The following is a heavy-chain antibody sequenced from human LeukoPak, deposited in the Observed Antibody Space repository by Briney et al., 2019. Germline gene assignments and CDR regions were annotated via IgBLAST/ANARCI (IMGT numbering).Heavy chain of an antibody. CDR3: ARPYGAAGLD. CDR2: IYYSGST. Sequence: PSETLSLTCTVSGXSISSSSDYWGWIRQPPGKGLEWIGSIYYSGSTYYNPSLKSRVTISVDTSKNQFSLKLSSVTAADTAVYYCARPYGAAGLDWGQGTLVTVSS. D-gene: IGHD4-17*01. CDR1: GXSISSSSDY. V-gene: IGHV4-39*01. J-gene: IGHJ1*01.